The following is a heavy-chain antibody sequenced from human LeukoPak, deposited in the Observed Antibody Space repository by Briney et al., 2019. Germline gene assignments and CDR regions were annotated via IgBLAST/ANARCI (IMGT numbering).Heavy chain of an antibody. CDR1: GGSISSGGYY. V-gene: IGHV4-31*03. CDR3: ARDLYYGSGSYSSYFDY. CDR2: IYYSGST. D-gene: IGHD3-10*01. Sequence: SQTLSLTCTVSGGSISSGGYYWSWIRQHPGKGLEWIGYIYYSGSTYYNPSLKSRVTMSVDTSKNQFSLKLSSVTAADTAVYYCARDLYYGSGSYSSYFDYWGQGTLVTVSS. J-gene: IGHJ4*02.